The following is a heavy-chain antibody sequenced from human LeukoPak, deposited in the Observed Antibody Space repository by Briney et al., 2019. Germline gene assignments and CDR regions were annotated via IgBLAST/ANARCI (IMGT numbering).Heavy chain of an antibody. CDR3: ARDTYGYYQEPGFDY. D-gene: IGHD1-26*01. CDR1: GYTFTGYY. V-gene: IGHV1-2*02. Sequence: VALVKVSCKASGYTFTGYYIHWVRQAPGQGLEWMGWINPNSGGTNYAQKFQGRVTMTRDTSISTAYMELRRLRSDDTAVYYCARDTYGYYQEPGFDYWGQGTLVTVSS. J-gene: IGHJ4*02. CDR2: INPNSGGT.